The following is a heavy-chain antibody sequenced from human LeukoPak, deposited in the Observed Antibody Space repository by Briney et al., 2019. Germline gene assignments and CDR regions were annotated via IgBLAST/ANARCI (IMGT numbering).Heavy chain of an antibody. V-gene: IGHV3-23*01. J-gene: IGHJ3*02. Sequence: PGGSLRLSCAASGFTFSSYAMSWARQAPGKGLEWVSAISGSGGSTYYADSVKGRFTISRDNSKNTLYLQMNSLRAEDTAVYYCAKDPDYGDYSNAFDIWGQGTMVTVSS. CDR3: AKDPDYGDYSNAFDI. CDR2: ISGSGGST. D-gene: IGHD4-17*01. CDR1: GFTFSSYA.